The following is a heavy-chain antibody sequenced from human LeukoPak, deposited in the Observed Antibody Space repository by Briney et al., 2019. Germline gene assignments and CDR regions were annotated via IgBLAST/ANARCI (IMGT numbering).Heavy chain of an antibody. CDR2: INRNGNT. V-gene: IGHV4-34*01. CDR1: DEPFSGYY. Sequence: SETLSLTCAISDEPFSGYYWGWIRQPPGKGLELIGEINRNGNTDYNPSLKSRVSMSIDTSKNQLSLNLISVTAADTAVYYCASLRGYSYGRVPKPGYWGQGTLVTVSS. J-gene: IGHJ4*02. D-gene: IGHD5-18*01. CDR3: ASLRGYSYGRVPKPGY.